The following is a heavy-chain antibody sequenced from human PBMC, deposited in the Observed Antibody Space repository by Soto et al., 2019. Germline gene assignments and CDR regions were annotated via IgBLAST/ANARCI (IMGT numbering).Heavy chain of an antibody. J-gene: IGHJ4*02. CDR1: GGSFSGYY. V-gene: IGHV4-34*01. CDR2: INHSGST. Sequence: SENLSLTCAVYGGSFSGYYWSWIRQPPGKGLEWIGEINHSGSTNYNPSLKSRVTISVDTSKNQFSLKLSSVTAADTAVYYCARGVATVVTSYFDYWGQGTLVTVSS. D-gene: IGHD5-12*01. CDR3: ARGVATVVTSYFDY.